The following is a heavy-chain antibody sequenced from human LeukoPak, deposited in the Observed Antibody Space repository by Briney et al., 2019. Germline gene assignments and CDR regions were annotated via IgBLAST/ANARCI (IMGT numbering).Heavy chain of an antibody. Sequence: PSETLSLTCTVSGGSISNYYWSWIRLPPGEGLEWIGYIYTSGSTNYKPSLESRATISIDTSKNQFSLKMSSVTAADTAVYYCARESGNSFDYWGQGALVTVSS. V-gene: IGHV4-4*09. D-gene: IGHD3-3*01. CDR3: ARESGNSFDY. CDR2: IYTSGST. J-gene: IGHJ4*02. CDR1: GGSISNYY.